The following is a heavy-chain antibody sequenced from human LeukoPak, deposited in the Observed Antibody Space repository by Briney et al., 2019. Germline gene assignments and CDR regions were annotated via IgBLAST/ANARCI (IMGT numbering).Heavy chain of an antibody. CDR2: IIPIFGIA. CDR1: GGTFSSYA. CDR3: ARERLAAAGKAQYNWFDP. V-gene: IGHV1-69*04. Sequence: GSSVRVSCKASGGTFSSYAISWVRQAPGQGLEWMGRIIPIFGIANYAQKFQGRVTITADKSTSTTYMELSSLRSEDTAVHYCARERLAAAGKAQYNWFDPWGQGTLVTVSS. D-gene: IGHD6-13*01. J-gene: IGHJ5*02.